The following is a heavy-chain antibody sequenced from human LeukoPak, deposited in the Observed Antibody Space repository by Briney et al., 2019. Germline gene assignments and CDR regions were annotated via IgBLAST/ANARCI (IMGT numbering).Heavy chain of an antibody. CDR2: VSYDGSTK. J-gene: IGHJ4*02. V-gene: IGHV3-30*18. D-gene: IGHD1-26*01. CDR1: GFTFSSYG. CDR3: AKERSGSYFS. Sequence: GGSLRLSCAASGFTFSSYGIHWVRQAPGKGLEWVAVVSYDGSTKYYADSVRGRFTISRDNSKNTLYLQMNSLRAEDTAVYYCAKERSGSYFSWGQGTLVTVSS.